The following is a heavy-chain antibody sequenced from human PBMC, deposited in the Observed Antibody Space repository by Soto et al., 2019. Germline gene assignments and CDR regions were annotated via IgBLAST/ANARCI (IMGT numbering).Heavy chain of an antibody. Sequence: ASVKVSCKASGYTFTGYYMHWVRQAPGQGLEWMGWINPNSGGTNYAQKFQGRVTMTRDTSISTAYMELSRLRSDDTAVYYCARETTTYFYDSGSYYGMDVWGQGTTATVSS. CDR1: GYTFTGYY. CDR2: INPNSGGT. V-gene: IGHV1-2*02. CDR3: ARETTTYFYDSGSYYGMDV. D-gene: IGHD3-10*01. J-gene: IGHJ6*02.